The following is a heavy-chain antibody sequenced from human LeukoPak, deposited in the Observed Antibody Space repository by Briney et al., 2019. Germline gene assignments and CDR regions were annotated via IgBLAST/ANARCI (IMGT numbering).Heavy chain of an antibody. J-gene: IGHJ6*02. CDR3: ARSKPTDYYYNGMDV. CDR2: ISGSGGST. CDR1: GFTFTSYW. D-gene: IGHD1-14*01. V-gene: IGHV3-23*01. Sequence: GGSLRLSCAASGFTFTSYWMSWVRQVPGKGPEWVSAISGSGGSTYYADSVKGRFTISRDNSKNTLDLQMNSLRVEDTAVYFCARSKPTDYYYNGMDVWGQGTTVTVSS.